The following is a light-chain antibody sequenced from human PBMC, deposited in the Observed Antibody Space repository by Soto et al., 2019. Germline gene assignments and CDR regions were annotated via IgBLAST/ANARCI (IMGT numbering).Light chain of an antibody. J-gene: IGKJ1*01. CDR1: QSISTY. Sequence: DIQMTQSPSSLSASVGDRVTTTCQAGQSISTYVNWDQQKPGKAPLLLIVVASSLHSGVQSRFSGSGSGTDFTLTIRSVRAEDVATYYCQQSYSSPKTFGQGTKVEI. V-gene: IGKV1-39*01. CDR2: VAS. CDR3: QQSYSSPKT.